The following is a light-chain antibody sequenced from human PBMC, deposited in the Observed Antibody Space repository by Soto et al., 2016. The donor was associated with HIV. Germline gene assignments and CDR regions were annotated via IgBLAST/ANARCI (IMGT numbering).Light chain of an antibody. V-gene: IGKV1-5*01. CDR2: AAS. CDR3: QQYYDYPYT. Sequence: DIQMTQSPSTLSASVGDRVTIACRASQSISTWLAWYQQKPGKAPKLLIYAASTLQSGVPSRFSGSESGTDFTLTITCLQSEDFATYYCQQYYDYPYTFGQGTKLEI. CDR1: QSISTW. J-gene: IGKJ2*01.